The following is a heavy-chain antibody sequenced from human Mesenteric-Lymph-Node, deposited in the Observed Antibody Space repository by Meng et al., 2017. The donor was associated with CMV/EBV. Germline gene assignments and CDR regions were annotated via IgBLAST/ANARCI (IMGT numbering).Heavy chain of an antibody. CDR2: IYSGGST. Sequence: GESLKISCAASGFNFRTYWMSWVRQAPGKGLEWVSVIYSGGSTYYADSVKGRFTISRDNSKNTLYLQMNSLRAEDTAVYYCARVNGDAFDIWGQGTMVTVSS. V-gene: IGHV3-53*01. J-gene: IGHJ3*02. CDR3: ARVNGDAFDI. CDR1: GFNFRTYW.